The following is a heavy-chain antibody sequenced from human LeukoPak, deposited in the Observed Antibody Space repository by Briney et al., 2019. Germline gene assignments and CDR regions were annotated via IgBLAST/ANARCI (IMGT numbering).Heavy chain of an antibody. J-gene: IGHJ4*02. CDR2: ISGSGGST. CDR1: GFTFSSYA. D-gene: IGHD3-22*01. Sequence: PGGSLRLSCAASGFTFSSYAMSWVRQAPGKGLEWVSAISGSGGSTYYADSVKGRFTISRDNSKNTLYLQMNSLRAEDTAVYYCAKTIVMDTQAGYFDYWGQGTLVTVSS. V-gene: IGHV3-23*01. CDR3: AKTIVMDTQAGYFDY.